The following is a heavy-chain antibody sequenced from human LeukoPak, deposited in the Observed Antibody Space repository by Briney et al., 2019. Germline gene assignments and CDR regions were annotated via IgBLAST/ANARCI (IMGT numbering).Heavy chain of an antibody. Sequence: PSQTLSLTCTVSGGSISSGGYYWSWVRQHPGKGLEWIGYIYYSGSTYYNPSLKSRVTISVDTSKNQFSLKLSSVTAADTAVYYCARGDYGDYVFDYWGQGTLVTVSS. D-gene: IGHD4-17*01. CDR3: ARGDYGDYVFDY. V-gene: IGHV4-31*03. J-gene: IGHJ4*02. CDR1: GGSISSGGYY. CDR2: IYYSGST.